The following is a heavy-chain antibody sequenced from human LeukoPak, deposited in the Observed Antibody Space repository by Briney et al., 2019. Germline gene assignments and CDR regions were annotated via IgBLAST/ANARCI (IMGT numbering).Heavy chain of an antibody. D-gene: IGHD2-2*01. CDR2: FEPEDGER. V-gene: IGHV1-24*01. CDR3: ARDTPQYCSSTSCFDY. CDR1: GYTLTELS. J-gene: IGHJ4*02. Sequence: SVKVSCKVSGYTLTELSMHWVRQAPGKGLEWMGGFEPEDGERIYAQKFQGRVTMTEDTSTDTAYLELSSLRSEDTAVYYCARDTPQYCSSTSCFDYWGQGTLVTVSS.